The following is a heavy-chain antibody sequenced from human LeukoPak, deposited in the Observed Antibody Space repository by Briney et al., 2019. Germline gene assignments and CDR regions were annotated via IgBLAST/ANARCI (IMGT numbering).Heavy chain of an antibody. Sequence: SETLSLTCTVSGYSISSGYYWGWIRQPPGKGLEWIGSIYHSGSTYYNPSLKSRVTISVDTSKNQFSLKLSSVTAADTAVYYCARERTRGSYHSLWFDPWGQGTLVTVSS. CDR1: GYSISSGYY. V-gene: IGHV4-38-2*02. CDR3: ARERTRGSYHSLWFDP. D-gene: IGHD3-16*02. CDR2: IYHSGST. J-gene: IGHJ5*02.